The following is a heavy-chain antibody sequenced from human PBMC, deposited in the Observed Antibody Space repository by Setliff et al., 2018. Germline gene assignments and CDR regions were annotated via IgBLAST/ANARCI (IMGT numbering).Heavy chain of an antibody. D-gene: IGHD1-26*01. CDR1: GGSVSRTVYY. Sequence: SETLSLTCSVAGGSVSRTVYYWGWVRQSPGKGPEWVASIRDRGNTAYXPSLRSRLTISIDTSENQFSMKLISVTAADTAVYYCVRDLSGGQALWGQGTMVTVSS. J-gene: IGHJ3*01. CDR2: IRDRGNT. CDR3: VRDLSGGQAL. V-gene: IGHV4-39*07.